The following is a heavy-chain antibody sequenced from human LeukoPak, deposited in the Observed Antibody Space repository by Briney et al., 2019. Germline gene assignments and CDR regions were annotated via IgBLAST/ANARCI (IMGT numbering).Heavy chain of an antibody. Sequence: GGSLRLSCAASGFTVSNNYMSWVRQAPGKGLEWVSVISGSGGSTYYADSVKGRFTISRDNSKNTLYLQMNSLRADDTAVYYCAKEWGVDYGLRYWGQGTLVTVSS. CDR2: ISGSGGST. D-gene: IGHD4-17*01. CDR3: AKEWGVDYGLRY. V-gene: IGHV3-23*01. J-gene: IGHJ4*02. CDR1: GFTVSNNY.